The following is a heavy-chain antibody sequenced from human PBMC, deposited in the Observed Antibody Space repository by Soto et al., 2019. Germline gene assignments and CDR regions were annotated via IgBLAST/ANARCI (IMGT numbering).Heavy chain of an antibody. CDR1: GYTFTSYY. CDR3: ARDRDIVVVPAASSLWDAFDI. V-gene: IGHV1-46*01. D-gene: IGHD2-2*01. J-gene: IGHJ3*02. Sequence: GASGKVSCKASGYTFTSYYMRWVLQAPGQGLEWMGIINPSGGSTSYAQKFQGRVTMTRDTSTSTVYMELSSLRSEDTAVYYCARDRDIVVVPAASSLWDAFDIWGQGTMVTVSS. CDR2: INPSGGST.